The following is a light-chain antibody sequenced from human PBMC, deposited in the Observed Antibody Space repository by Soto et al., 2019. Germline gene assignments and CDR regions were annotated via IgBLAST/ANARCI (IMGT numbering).Light chain of an antibody. CDR1: SSDVGGYNY. CDR2: KVS. J-gene: IGLJ1*01. CDR3: SSYTNINTRACV. V-gene: IGLV2-14*01. Sequence: QSVLTQPASVSGSPGQSITISCTGTSSDVGGYNYVSWYQQYPGRVPKLLIYKVSDRPSGVSNRFSGSKSGNTASLTISGLQAEDEAEYYCSSYTNINTRACVFGTGTKVTVL.